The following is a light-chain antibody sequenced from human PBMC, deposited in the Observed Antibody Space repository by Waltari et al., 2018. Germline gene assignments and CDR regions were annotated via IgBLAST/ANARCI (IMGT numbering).Light chain of an antibody. CDR2: KDS. CDR1: ALPKQY. Sequence: SYELTQPPSVSVSPGQTARITCSGDALPKQYAYWYQQKPGQAPVLVLYKDSARPSGIPERFSGASSGTTVTLTISGVQAEDEADYYCQSADSSGTYHVVFGGGTKLTVL. CDR3: QSADSSGTYHVV. V-gene: IGLV3-25*03. J-gene: IGLJ2*01.